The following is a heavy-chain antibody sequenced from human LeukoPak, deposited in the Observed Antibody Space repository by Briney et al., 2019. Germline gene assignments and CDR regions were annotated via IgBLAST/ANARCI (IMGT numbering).Heavy chain of an antibody. Sequence: SGTLSLTCTVSGDSINSLDLWSWVRQPPGKGLEWIGEMYLSGTTHSNPSVKSRVTISIDKSKNQFSLKLSSVTAADTAVYYCARGSRWELPLDYWGQGTLVTVSS. V-gene: IGHV4-4*02. J-gene: IGHJ4*02. CDR3: ARGSRWELPLDY. CDR2: MYLSGTT. D-gene: IGHD1-26*01. CDR1: GDSINSLDL.